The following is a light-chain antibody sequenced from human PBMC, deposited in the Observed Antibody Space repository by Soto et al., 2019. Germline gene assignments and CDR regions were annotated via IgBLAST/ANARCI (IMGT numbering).Light chain of an antibody. Sequence: DIQMTQSPPTLSASVGDGVTITCRASQNNGSWLAWYQQKPGEAPKLLNSKATNSQSGVPSRFSGSGSGTVFSLTISSLQPVDSATYFCQQYNDFQYSFGPGTK. J-gene: IGKJ2*01. CDR2: KAT. V-gene: IGKV1-5*03. CDR1: QNNGSW. CDR3: QQYNDFQYS.